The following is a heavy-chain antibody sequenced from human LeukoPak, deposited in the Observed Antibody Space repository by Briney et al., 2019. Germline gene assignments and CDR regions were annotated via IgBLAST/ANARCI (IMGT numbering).Heavy chain of an antibody. CDR3: ARSGYCSSTSCYSHIYYYYGMDV. J-gene: IGHJ6*02. V-gene: IGHV1-24*01. CDR2: FDPEDGET. CDR1: GYTLTELS. D-gene: IGHD2-2*01. Sequence: GASVKVSCKVSGYTLTELSMHWVRQAPGKGLEWMGGFDPEDGETIYAQKFQGRVTMTEDTSTDTAYMELRSLRSDDTAVYYCARSGYCSSTSCYSHIYYYYGMDVWGQGTTVTVSS.